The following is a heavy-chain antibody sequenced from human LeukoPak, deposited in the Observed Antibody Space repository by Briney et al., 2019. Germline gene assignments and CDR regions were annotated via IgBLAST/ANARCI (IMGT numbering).Heavy chain of an antibody. J-gene: IGHJ4*02. CDR3: AKDIRVKWELSSPFDY. D-gene: IGHD1-26*01. CDR1: GFTFTTYG. V-gene: IGHV3-74*01. CDR2: IMSDGRST. Sequence: GGSLRLSCAASGFTFTTYGMHWVRQAPGKGLVWVSRIMSDGRSTYADSVKGRFTISRDTAKNTLYLQMNSLRAEDTAVYYCAKDIRVKWELSSPFDYWGQGTLVTVSS.